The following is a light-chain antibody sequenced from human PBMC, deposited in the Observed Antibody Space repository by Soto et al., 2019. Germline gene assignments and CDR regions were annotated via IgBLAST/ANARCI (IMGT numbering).Light chain of an antibody. V-gene: IGLV2-14*01. CDR1: SSDVGGYNY. CDR3: SSYTSSRTCV. Sequence: QSALTQPASVSGSPGQSITISCTGTSSDVGGYNYVSWYQQHPGKAPKLMIYDVSNRPSGVSNRFSGSKSGNTASLTISGRQAEDEADYYCSSYTSSRTCVFGTGTKVTVL. J-gene: IGLJ1*01. CDR2: DVS.